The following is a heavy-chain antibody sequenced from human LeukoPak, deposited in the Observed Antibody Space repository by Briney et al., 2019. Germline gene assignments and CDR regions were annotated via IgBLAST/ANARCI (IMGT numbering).Heavy chain of an antibody. D-gene: IGHD2-2*01. Sequence: GASVKVSCKASGYTFTSYAMNWVRQAPGQGLEWMGWINTNTGNPTYAQGFTGRFVFSLDTSVSTAYLQISSLKAEDTAVYYCARQEGSSTHYYEADYYYYYMDVWGKGTTVTVSS. CDR2: INTNTGNP. J-gene: IGHJ6*03. CDR3: ARQEGSSTHYYEADYYYYYMDV. CDR1: GYTFTSYA. V-gene: IGHV7-4-1*02.